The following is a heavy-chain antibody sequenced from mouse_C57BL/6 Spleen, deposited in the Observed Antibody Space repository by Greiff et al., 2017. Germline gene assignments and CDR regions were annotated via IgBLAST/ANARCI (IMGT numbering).Heavy chain of an antibody. CDR2: IWRGGST. Sequence: VQLQQSGPGLVQPSQSLSITCTVSGFSLTSYGVHWVRQSPGKGLEWLGVIWRGGSTDYNAAFISRLSISKDNSKSQVFFKMNSLQADDTAIYYCARKGVYAMDYWGQGTSVTVSS. J-gene: IGHJ4*01. CDR3: ARKGVYAMDY. CDR1: GFSLTSYG. V-gene: IGHV2-2*01.